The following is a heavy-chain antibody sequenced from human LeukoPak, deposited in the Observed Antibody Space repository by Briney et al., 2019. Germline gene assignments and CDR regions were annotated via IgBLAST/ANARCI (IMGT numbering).Heavy chain of an antibody. V-gene: IGHV3-74*01. CDR2: INSDGSST. CDR1: GFTFSSYW. CDR3: ARSITTIRGVVDY. D-gene: IGHD3-10*01. J-gene: IGHJ4*02. Sequence: GGSLRLSCEASGFTFSSYWMHWVRQAPGKGLVWVSRINSDGSSTSYADSVKGRFTITRDNAKNTLYLQMNSLRAEDTAVYYCARSITTIRGVVDYWGQGTLVTVSS.